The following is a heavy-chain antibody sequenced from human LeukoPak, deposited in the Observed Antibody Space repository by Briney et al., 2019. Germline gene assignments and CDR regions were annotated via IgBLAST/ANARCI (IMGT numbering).Heavy chain of an antibody. CDR3: AKDGDQITVTKFDS. V-gene: IGHV3-74*03. D-gene: IGHD4-17*01. J-gene: IGHJ4*02. Sequence: GGSLRLSCATSGFTFSSYWMHWVRHGPGKGLVWVSGIKGDGSSIKYADSVKGRFTISRDNSKNTLYLEMNSLRAEDTAVYYCAKDGDQITVTKFDSWGQGTLVTVSS. CDR1: GFTFSSYW. CDR2: IKGDGSSI.